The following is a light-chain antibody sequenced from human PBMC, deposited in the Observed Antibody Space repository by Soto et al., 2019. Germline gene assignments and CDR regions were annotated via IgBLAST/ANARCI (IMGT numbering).Light chain of an antibody. CDR1: QSVRSS. CDR3: QQRYNWIFT. J-gene: IGKJ3*01. Sequence: EIVLTQSPATLSLSPGERATLSCRASQSVRSSVAWYQQKPGRAPSLLIYVASYRATGIPARFSGSGSGTDFTLTISRLEPEDFAVYYWQQRYNWIFTFGPGTKLDIK. CDR2: VAS. V-gene: IGKV3-11*01.